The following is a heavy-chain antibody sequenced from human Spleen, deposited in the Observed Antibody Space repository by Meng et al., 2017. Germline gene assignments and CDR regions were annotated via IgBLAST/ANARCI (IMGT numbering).Heavy chain of an antibody. D-gene: IGHD3-22*01. CDR2: INHSGST. CDR3: ARGHYDGYFDS. CDR1: GGSFSDYY. J-gene: IGHJ4*02. V-gene: IGHV4-34*01. Sequence: GQLQQWGAGLLKPSETLSLTCVVSGGSFSDYYWSWIRQPPGKGLEWIGEINHSGSTNYNPSLESRATISVDTSQNNLSLKVTSVTAADTAVYYCARGHYDGYFDSWGQGTLVTVSS.